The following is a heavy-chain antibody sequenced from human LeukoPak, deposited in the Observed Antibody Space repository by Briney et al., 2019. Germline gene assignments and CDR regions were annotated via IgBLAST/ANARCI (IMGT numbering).Heavy chain of an antibody. CDR2: INPNSGGT. V-gene: IGHV1-2*02. CDR3: ARAADFWSGYYSY. Sequence: ASVTVSCTASGYTFTGYYMHWVGQATGQGLEWIGWINPNSGGTNYAQRFQGRVTMTRDTSISTAYMELSRLRSDDTAVYYCARAADFWSGYYSYWGQGTLVTVSS. J-gene: IGHJ4*02. CDR1: GYTFTGYY. D-gene: IGHD3-3*01.